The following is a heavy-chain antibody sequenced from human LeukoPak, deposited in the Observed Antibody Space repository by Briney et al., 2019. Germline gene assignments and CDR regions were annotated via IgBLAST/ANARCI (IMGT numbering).Heavy chain of an antibody. CDR2: ISSSSSYI. CDR1: GFTFSSYS. J-gene: IGHJ4*02. D-gene: IGHD6-19*01. V-gene: IGHV3-21*01. Sequence: GGSLRLSCAASGFTFSSYSMNWVRQAPGKGLEWVSSISSSSSYIYYADSVKGRFTISRDNAKNSLYLQMNSLRAEDTAVYYCARDFGIAVRVDYWGQGTLVTVSS. CDR3: ARDFGIAVRVDY.